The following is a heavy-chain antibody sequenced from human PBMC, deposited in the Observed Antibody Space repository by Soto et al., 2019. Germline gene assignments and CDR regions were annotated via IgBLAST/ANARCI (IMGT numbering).Heavy chain of an antibody. V-gene: IGHV1-46*01. Sequence: PSVKVSCKASGYTFTSYYMHWVRQAPGQGLEWMGIINPSGGSTSYAQKFQGRVTMTRDTSTSTVYMELSSLRSEDTAVYYCAREGGDILTGYYKGWFDPWGQGTLVTVSS. CDR2: INPSGGST. J-gene: IGHJ5*02. CDR1: GYTFTSYY. CDR3: AREGGDILTGYYKGWFDP. D-gene: IGHD3-9*01.